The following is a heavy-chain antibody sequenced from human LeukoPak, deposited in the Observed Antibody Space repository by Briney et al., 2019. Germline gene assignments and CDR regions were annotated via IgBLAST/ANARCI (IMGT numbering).Heavy chain of an antibody. Sequence: PGGSLRLSRAASGFTFSSYWMTWVRQAPGKGLEWVGNLKEDGSQKYYVDSVKGRFTISRDNAKNSLYLQMNSLRVEDTAVYYCASYCSSTSCYSFDYWGQGTLVTVSS. CDR3: ASYCSSTSCYSFDY. CDR2: LKEDGSQK. D-gene: IGHD2-2*01. V-gene: IGHV3-7*01. J-gene: IGHJ4*02. CDR1: GFTFSSYW.